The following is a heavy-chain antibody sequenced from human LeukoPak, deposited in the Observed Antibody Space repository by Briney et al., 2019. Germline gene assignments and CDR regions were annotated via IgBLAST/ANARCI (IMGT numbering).Heavy chain of an antibody. Sequence: GGSLRLSCAASGFTFSDYYMSWIRQAPGKGLEWVSYISGSGSTIYYADSVKGRFTISRDNAKNSLYLQMNSLRAEDTAVYYCARDLRLGCCSGGSCKTYDSWGQGTLVTVSS. J-gene: IGHJ4*02. CDR2: ISGSGSTI. D-gene: IGHD2-15*01. CDR3: ARDLRLGCCSGGSCKTYDS. V-gene: IGHV3-11*04. CDR1: GFTFSDYY.